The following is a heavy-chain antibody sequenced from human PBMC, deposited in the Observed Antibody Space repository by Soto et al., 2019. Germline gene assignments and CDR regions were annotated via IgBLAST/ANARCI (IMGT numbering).Heavy chain of an antibody. J-gene: IGHJ4*02. CDR1: GFTFSSYW. V-gene: IGHV3-7*01. D-gene: IGHD4-17*01. CDR3: ARSTYGFDL. Sequence: GGSLRLSCAASGFTFSSYWMSWVRQAPGKGLEWVANIRQDGSEKYYVDSVKGRFTISRDTTKSSLYLQMNSLRAEDTAVYYCARSTYGFDLWGQGILVTVSS. CDR2: IRQDGSEK.